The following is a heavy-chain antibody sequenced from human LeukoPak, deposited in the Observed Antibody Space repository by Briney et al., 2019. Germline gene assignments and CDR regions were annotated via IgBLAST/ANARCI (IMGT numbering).Heavy chain of an antibody. CDR1: GFTFSSYD. Sequence: PGGSLRLSCAASGFTFSSYDMHWVRQSPGKGLEWVSSISSSSSYIYYADSVKGRFTISRDNAKNSLYLQMNSLRAEDTAVYYCARDTSIYDSLSYYYMDVWGKGTTVTVSS. V-gene: IGHV3-21*01. J-gene: IGHJ6*03. CDR2: ISSSSSYI. D-gene: IGHD3-3*01. CDR3: ARDTSIYDSLSYYYMDV.